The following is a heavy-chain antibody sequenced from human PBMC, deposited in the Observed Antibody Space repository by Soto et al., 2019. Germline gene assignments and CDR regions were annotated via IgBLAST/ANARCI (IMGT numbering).Heavy chain of an antibody. CDR3: AKMVGAALVDY. CDR1: GASISSTSSGDW. CDR2: IHHSGST. Sequence: QVQLQESGPGLVKPSGTLSLTCTVSGASISSTSSGDWWSWVRQPPGKGLEWIGEIHHSGSTNYNPSRKSRVTMSVDKSKNQFFLRLNSVTAADTAVYYCAKMVGAALVDYWGQGTLVTVSS. V-gene: IGHV4-4*02. J-gene: IGHJ4*02. D-gene: IGHD2-15*01.